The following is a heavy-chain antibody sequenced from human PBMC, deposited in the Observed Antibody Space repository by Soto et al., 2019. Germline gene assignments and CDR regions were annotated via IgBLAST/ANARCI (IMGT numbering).Heavy chain of an antibody. CDR3: ARRPCSSSSCWFDP. D-gene: IGHD6-6*01. V-gene: IGHV4-39*01. CDR2: IYYTGST. CDR1: GGSISSSSYY. Sequence: SETLSLTCTVSGGSISSSSYYWGWIRQPPGKGLEWIGTIYYTGSTYYNPSLKSRVTISVDTSKSQFSLKLTSVTATDTAVYYCARRPCSSSSCWFDPWGQGTLVTVSS. J-gene: IGHJ5*02.